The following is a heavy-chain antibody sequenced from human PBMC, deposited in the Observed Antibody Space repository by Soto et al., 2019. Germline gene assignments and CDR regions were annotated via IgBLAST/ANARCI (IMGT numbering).Heavy chain of an antibody. CDR1: GFTFSSYS. J-gene: IGHJ6*02. Sequence: LRLSCAASGFTFSSYSMDWVRQAPGKGLEWVSSISSSSSYIYYADSVKGRFTISRDNAKNSLYLQMNSLRAEDTAVYYCARDPPGYYGMDVWGQGTTVTVSS. CDR2: ISSSSSYI. CDR3: ARDPPGYYGMDV. V-gene: IGHV3-21*01.